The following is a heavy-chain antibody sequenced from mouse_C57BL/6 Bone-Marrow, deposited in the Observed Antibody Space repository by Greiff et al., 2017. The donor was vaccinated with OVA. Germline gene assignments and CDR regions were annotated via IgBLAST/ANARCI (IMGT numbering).Heavy chain of an antibody. CDR3: ARGGGGNFDV. V-gene: IGHV1-9*01. CDR1: GYTFTGYW. Sequence: VQLQESGAELMKPGASVKLSCKATGYTFTGYWIEWVKQRPGHGLEWIGEILPGSGGTNYNEKFKGKATFTADTSSNTAYMQLSSLTTEDSAIYYCARGGGGNFDVWGTGTTVTVSS. J-gene: IGHJ1*03. CDR2: ILPGSGGT.